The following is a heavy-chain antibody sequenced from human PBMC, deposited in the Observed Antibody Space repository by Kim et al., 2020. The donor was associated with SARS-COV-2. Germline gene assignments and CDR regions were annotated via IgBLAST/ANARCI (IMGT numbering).Heavy chain of an antibody. Sequence: ASVKVSCKASGYTFTSYAMHWVRQAPGQRLEWMGWINAGNGNTKYSQKFQGRVTITRDTSASTAYMELSSLRSEDTAVYYCARDEKYDYIWGSYRYNWFDPWGQGTLVTVSS. J-gene: IGHJ5*02. CDR3: ARDEKYDYIWGSYRYNWFDP. V-gene: IGHV1-3*01. D-gene: IGHD3-16*02. CDR1: GYTFTSYA. CDR2: INAGNGNT.